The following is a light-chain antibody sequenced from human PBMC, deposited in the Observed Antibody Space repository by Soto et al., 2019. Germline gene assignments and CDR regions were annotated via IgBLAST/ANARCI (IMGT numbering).Light chain of an antibody. J-gene: IGKJ4*01. CDR3: MHALQAPGT. CDR1: QSLLHSNGYDY. Sequence: DLVMTQSPLSLPVTPGEPASISCRSSQSLLHSNGYDYLDWYLQKPGQSPQLLIYLGSNRASGVPARCSGSGSGTDFTLNISRVEAEDVGVYYCMHALQAPGTFGGGTKVEIK. V-gene: IGKV2-28*01. CDR2: LGS.